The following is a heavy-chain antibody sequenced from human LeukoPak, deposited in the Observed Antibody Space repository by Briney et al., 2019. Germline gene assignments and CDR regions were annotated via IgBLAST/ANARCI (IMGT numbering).Heavy chain of an antibody. Sequence: RGGSLRLSCAASGFTFSSYGMHWVRQAPGKGLEWVSDISYSGGSTYYADSVKGRFTISRDNSKNTVYLQMNSLRADDTAVYYCARGPTGGNAFDIWGQGTKVTVSS. J-gene: IGHJ3*02. V-gene: IGHV3-23*01. CDR1: GFTFSSYG. CDR2: ISYSGGST. D-gene: IGHD3-16*01. CDR3: ARGPTGGNAFDI.